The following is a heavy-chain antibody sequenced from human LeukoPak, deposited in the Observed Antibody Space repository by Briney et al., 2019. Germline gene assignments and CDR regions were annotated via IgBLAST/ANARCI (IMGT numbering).Heavy chain of an antibody. CDR2: ISASGGRT. D-gene: IGHD3-22*01. J-gene: IGHJ4*02. CDR3: AKRGVVIRVILVGFHKEAYYFDS. CDR1: GITLSNYG. V-gene: IGHV3-23*01. Sequence: GGSLRLSCAVSGITLSNYGMSWVRQAPGQGLEWVAGISASGGRTNYADSVKGRFTISRDNPKTTLYLQMNSLRAEDTAVYFCAKRGVVIRVILVGFHKEAYYFDSWGQGALVTVSS.